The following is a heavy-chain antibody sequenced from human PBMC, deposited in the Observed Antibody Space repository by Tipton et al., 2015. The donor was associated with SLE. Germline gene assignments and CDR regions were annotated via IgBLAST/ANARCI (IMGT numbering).Heavy chain of an antibody. CDR2: IYYGESG. CDR1: GGSISSYY. Sequence: TLSLTCTVSGGSISSYYWSWIRQPPGKGLEWIGHIYYGESGNTNPSLKSRVTISVDPAKNQFSLKLTSVTAADTAVYYCARGMVTWRGAILGVDVWGQGTTVNVSS. CDR3: ARGMVTWRGAILGVDV. J-gene: IGHJ6*02. D-gene: IGHD2-21*02. V-gene: IGHV4-59*08.